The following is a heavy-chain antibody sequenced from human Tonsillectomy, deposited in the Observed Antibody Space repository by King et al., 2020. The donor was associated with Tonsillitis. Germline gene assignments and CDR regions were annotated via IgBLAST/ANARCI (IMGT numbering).Heavy chain of an antibody. V-gene: IGHV1-24*01. CDR3: TRSGTFDY. Sequence: QLVQSGAEVKKPGASVKVSCKISGYTLTKLSINWVRQAPGKGLEWLGGFDPEDGATLSAQNFQGRVTMTVDTSTDTAYLDLSRLRSDDTAVYYCTRSGTFDYWGQGTLVTVSS. CDR2: FDPEDGAT. J-gene: IGHJ4*02. CDR1: GYTLTKLS. D-gene: IGHD1-26*01.